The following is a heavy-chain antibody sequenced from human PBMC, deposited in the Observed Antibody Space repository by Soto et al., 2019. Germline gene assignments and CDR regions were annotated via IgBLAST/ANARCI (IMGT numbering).Heavy chain of an antibody. D-gene: IGHD3-3*01. J-gene: IGHJ4*02. CDR3: ARRVWSGYYGYFDX. Sequence: SETLSLTCTVSGGSISSYYWSWIRQPPGKGLEWIGYIYYSGSTNYNPSLKSRVTISVDTSKNQFSLKLSSVTAADTAVYYCARRVWSGYYGYFDXWGQGTLVTVSS. V-gene: IGHV4-59*08. CDR2: IYYSGST. CDR1: GGSISSYY.